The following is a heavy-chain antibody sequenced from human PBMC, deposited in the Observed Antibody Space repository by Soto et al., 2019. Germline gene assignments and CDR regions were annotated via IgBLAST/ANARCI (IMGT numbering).Heavy chain of an antibody. CDR2: IYYSGST. CDR1: GGSISSYY. V-gene: IGHV4-59*08. D-gene: IGHD3-10*01. Sequence: SETLSLTCTVSGGSISSYYWSWIRQPPGKGLEWIGYIYYSGSTNYNPSLKSRVTISVDTSKNQFSLKLSSVTAADTAVYYCARVEYYYGSGSSFAFDIWGQETMVTVSS. CDR3: ARVEYYYGSGSSFAFDI. J-gene: IGHJ3*02.